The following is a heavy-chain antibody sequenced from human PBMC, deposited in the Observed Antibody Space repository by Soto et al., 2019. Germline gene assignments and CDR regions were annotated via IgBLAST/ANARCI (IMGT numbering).Heavy chain of an antibody. CDR2: ISIHSGKT. J-gene: IGHJ4*02. Sequence: ASVKVSCKASGFPFSDSGIAWVRQAPGQGLEWMAWISIHSGKTTYAQALQDRVTLTTDTSTNTAYLELRGLRSDDAAVYYCARPKVLLFLPDFXGQGTLVTVSS. CDR3: ARPKVLLFLPDF. CDR1: GFPFSDSG. V-gene: IGHV1-18*01. D-gene: IGHD3-10*01.